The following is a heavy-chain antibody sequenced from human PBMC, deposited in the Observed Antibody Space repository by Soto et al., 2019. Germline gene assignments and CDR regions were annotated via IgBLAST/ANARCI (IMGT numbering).Heavy chain of an antibody. J-gene: IGHJ4*02. CDR1: GFTFSSYA. V-gene: IGHV3-23*01. CDR2: ISGSGGST. D-gene: IGHD1-7*01. CDR3: AKDLGGRIWNYTPYFDY. Sequence: GGSLRLSCAASGFTFSSYAMSWVRQAPGKGLEWVSAISGSGGSTYYADSVKGRFTISRDNSKNTLYLQMNSLRAEDTAVYYCAKDLGGRIWNYTPYFDYWGQGTLVTVSS.